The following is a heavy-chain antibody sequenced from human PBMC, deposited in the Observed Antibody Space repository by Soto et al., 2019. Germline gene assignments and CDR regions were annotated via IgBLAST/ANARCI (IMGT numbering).Heavy chain of an antibody. J-gene: IGHJ2*01. V-gene: IGHV1-3*01. CDR3: AAKVDAEYFDL. CDR1: GYTFTNYA. D-gene: IGHD3-9*01. CDR2: FNAGNGNT. Sequence: ASVKVSCKASGYTFTNYAMHWVRQAPGQRLEWMGWFNAGNGNTRYSQKFQGRVTITRDTSASTAYMELSSLRSEDTAVYYCAAKVDAEYFDLWVRGTLVTVSS.